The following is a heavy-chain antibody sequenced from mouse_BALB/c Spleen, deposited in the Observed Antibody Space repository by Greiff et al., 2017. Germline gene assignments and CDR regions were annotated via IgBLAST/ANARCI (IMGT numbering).Heavy chain of an antibody. CDR3: AREEYGNYFAY. J-gene: IGHJ3*01. V-gene: IGHV5-9-4*01. CDR2: ISSGGSYT. D-gene: IGHD2-10*02. CDR1: GFTFSSYA. Sequence: EVQGVESGGGLVQPGGSLKLSCAASGFTFSSYAMSWVRQSPEKRLEWVAEISSGGSYTYYPDTVTGRFTISRDNAKNTLYLEMSSLRSEDTAMYYCAREEYGNYFAYWGQGTLVTVSA.